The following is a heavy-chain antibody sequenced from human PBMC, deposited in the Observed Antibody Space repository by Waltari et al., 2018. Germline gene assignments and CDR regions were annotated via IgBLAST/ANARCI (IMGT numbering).Heavy chain of an antibody. CDR3: AMSPWRGYFDY. D-gene: IGHD3-3*01. Sequence: EVQLVESGAGLVPPGGSLSLSCPASAFPFRSYDMNWVRQAPGKGLEWVSYMSSSGSTIYYADSVKGRFTISRDNAKNSLYLQMNSLRAEDTAVYYCAMSPWRGYFDYWGQGTLVTVSS. J-gene: IGHJ4*02. CDR1: AFPFRSYD. V-gene: IGHV3-48*03. CDR2: MSSSGSTI.